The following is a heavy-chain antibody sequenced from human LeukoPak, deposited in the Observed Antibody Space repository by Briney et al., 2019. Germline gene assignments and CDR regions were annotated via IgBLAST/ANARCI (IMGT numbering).Heavy chain of an antibody. V-gene: IGHV4-59*01. J-gene: IGHJ4*02. CDR3: ARGNFWSGRFDY. CDR1: GGSISSYY. Sequence: SETLSLTCTVSGGSISSYYWTWIRQPPGKGLEWIGFMYYSGSTNCNPSLKSRVTISGDTSKNQFSLKLSSVTAADTAVYFCARGNFWSGRFDYWGQGALVTVSS. D-gene: IGHD3-3*01. CDR2: MYYSGST.